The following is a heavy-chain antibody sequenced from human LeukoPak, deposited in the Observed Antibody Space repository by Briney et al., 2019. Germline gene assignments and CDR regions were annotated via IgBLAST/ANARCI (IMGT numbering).Heavy chain of an antibody. V-gene: IGHV1-8*01. J-gene: IGHJ6*03. CDR3: ARARYELRDYGDYFDYYYYMDV. CDR1: GYTFTSYD. CDR2: MNPNSGNT. D-gene: IGHD4-17*01. Sequence: ASVKVSCKASGYTFTSYDINWVRQSTGQGLEWMGWMNPNSGNTGYAQKFQGRVTMTRNTSISTAYMELSSLRSEDTAVYYCARARYELRDYGDYFDYYYYMDVWGKGTTVTVSS.